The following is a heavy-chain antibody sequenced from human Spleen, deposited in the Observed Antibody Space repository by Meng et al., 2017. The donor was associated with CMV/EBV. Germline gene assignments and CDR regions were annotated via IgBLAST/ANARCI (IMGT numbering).Heavy chain of an antibody. Sequence: GESLKISCAASGFRFSSNGMHWVRQAPGKGLKWVAVIWHDGSNKYYEDSVKGRFTISRDNSKNTLYLQMNSLRAEDTAVYYCAKDRGNWNYGTDVWGQGTTVTVSS. CDR1: GFRFSSNG. CDR2: IWHDGSNK. CDR3: AKDRGNWNYGTDV. D-gene: IGHD3-10*01. J-gene: IGHJ6*02. V-gene: IGHV3-33*06.